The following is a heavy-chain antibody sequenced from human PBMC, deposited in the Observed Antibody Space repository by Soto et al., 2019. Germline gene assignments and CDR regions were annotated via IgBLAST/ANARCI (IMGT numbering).Heavy chain of an antibody. Sequence: VQLVESGGGLVQPGGSLRLSCAASGFTFSSYWMSWVRQAPGKGLEWVANIKQDGSEKYYVDSVKGRFTISRDNAKNSLYLQMNSLRAEDTAVYYCARDSYCSSTSCYSYYGMDVWGQGTTVTVSS. D-gene: IGHD2-2*01. V-gene: IGHV3-7*03. CDR3: ARDSYCSSTSCYSYYGMDV. CDR1: GFTFSSYW. CDR2: IKQDGSEK. J-gene: IGHJ6*02.